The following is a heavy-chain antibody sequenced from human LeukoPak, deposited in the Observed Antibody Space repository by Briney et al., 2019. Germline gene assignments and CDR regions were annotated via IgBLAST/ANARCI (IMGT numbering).Heavy chain of an antibody. CDR3: AREYGGDFDY. Sequence: SETLSLTCTVSGGSISSYYWSWIRQPPGKGLEWIGYIYYSGSTNYNPSLKSRVTISVDTSKNQFSLKLSSVTAADTAVYYCAREYGGDFDYWGQGTLVTVSS. CDR1: GGSISSYY. J-gene: IGHJ4*02. D-gene: IGHD4-23*01. CDR2: IYYSGST. V-gene: IGHV4-59*01.